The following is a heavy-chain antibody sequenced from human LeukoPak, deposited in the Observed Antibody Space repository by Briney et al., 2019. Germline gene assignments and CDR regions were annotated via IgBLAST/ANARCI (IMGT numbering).Heavy chain of an antibody. V-gene: IGHV4-34*01. CDR3: ARGVGHDYTTFNWFDP. D-gene: IGHD4-11*01. CDR1: GGSFSGYY. CDR2: INHSGST. Sequence: TSETLSLTCAVYGGSFSGYYWSWIRQPPGKGLEWIGEINHSGSTNYNPSLKSRVTISVDTSKNQFSLELSSVTAADTAVYYCARGVGHDYTTFNWFDPRGQGTLVTVSS. J-gene: IGHJ5*02.